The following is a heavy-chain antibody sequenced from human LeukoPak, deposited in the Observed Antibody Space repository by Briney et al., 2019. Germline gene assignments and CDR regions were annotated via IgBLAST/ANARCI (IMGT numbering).Heavy chain of an antibody. J-gene: IGHJ3*02. CDR2: ISSSSSYI. V-gene: IGHV3-21*01. CDR1: GFTFNNHA. Sequence: GGSLRLSCTASGFTFNNHAMNWVRQAPGKGLEWVSSISSSSSYIYYADSVKGRFTISRDNAKNSLYLQMNSLRAEDTAVYYCARWIIVGATDDAFDIWGQGTMVTVSS. CDR3: ARWIIVGATDDAFDI. D-gene: IGHD1-26*01.